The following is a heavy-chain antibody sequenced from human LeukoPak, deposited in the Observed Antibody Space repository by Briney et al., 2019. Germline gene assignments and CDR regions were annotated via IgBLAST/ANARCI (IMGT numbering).Heavy chain of an antibody. V-gene: IGHV3-74*01. Sequence: PGGSLRLSCAASGFTFSXXXXXWVRQAPGXXXXXXSRINSDGSXTTYAXXXRGRFTISRDNAKSTLYLQMNSLRAEDTAVYYCARVRDDYTYFDCWGQGTLVTVSS. D-gene: IGHD4-11*01. CDR1: GFTFSXXX. J-gene: IGHJ4*02. CDR3: ARVRDDYTYFDC. CDR2: INSDGSXT.